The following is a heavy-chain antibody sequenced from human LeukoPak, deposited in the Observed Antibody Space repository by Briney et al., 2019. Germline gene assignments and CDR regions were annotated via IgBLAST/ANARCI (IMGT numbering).Heavy chain of an antibody. CDR2: IYYSGST. J-gene: IGHJ6*03. D-gene: IGHD5-24*01. Sequence: SETLSLTCTVSGVSISSYYWSWLRQPPGKGLEWIGYIYYSGSTKYSPSLKSRVTISADTSKNQFSLKLSSVTAADTAVYYCARGDGYNYPYYYYYYMDVWGKGTTVTVSS. CDR1: GVSISSYY. V-gene: IGHV4-59*01. CDR3: ARGDGYNYPYYYYYYMDV.